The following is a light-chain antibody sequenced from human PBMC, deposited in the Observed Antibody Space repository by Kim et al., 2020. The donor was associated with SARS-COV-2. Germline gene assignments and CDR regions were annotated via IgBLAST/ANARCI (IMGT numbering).Light chain of an antibody. CDR1: SSDVGGYNY. Sequence: GQSVTISCTGTSSDVGGYNYVSWYQQHPGKAPKLMIYDVSKRPSGVPDRFSGSKSGNTASLTISGLQAEDEADDYCCSYAGSYTLVFGGGTQLTVL. J-gene: IGLJ2*01. CDR2: DVS. V-gene: IGLV2-11*01. CDR3: CSYAGSYTLV.